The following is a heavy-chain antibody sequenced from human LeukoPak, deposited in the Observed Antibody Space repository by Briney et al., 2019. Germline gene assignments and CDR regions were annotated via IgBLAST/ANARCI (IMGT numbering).Heavy chain of an antibody. J-gene: IGHJ4*02. V-gene: IGHV3-74*01. CDR2: INSDGSST. D-gene: IGHD3-9*01. CDR3: ARSEEYYDILTGYYNNATFDY. CDR1: GFTFSSYW. Sequence: PGGSLRLSCAASGFTFSSYWMHWVRQAPGKGLVWVSRINSDGSSTNYADSVKGRFTISRDNAKNTLYLQMNSLRAEDTAVYYCARSEEYYDILTGYYNNATFDYWGQGTLVTVSS.